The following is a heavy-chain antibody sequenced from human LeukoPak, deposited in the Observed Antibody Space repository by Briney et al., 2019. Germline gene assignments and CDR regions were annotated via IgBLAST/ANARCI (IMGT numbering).Heavy chain of an antibody. CDR2: FDPEDGET. Sequence: ASVKVSCKVSGYTLTELSMHWVRQAPGKGLEWMGGFDPEDGETIYAQKFQGRVTMTEDTSTDTAYMELSSLRSEDTAVYYCATHTGIAAAGPHSYYFDYWGQGTLVTVSS. D-gene: IGHD6-13*01. CDR1: GYTLTELS. J-gene: IGHJ4*02. CDR3: ATHTGIAAAGPHSYYFDY. V-gene: IGHV1-24*01.